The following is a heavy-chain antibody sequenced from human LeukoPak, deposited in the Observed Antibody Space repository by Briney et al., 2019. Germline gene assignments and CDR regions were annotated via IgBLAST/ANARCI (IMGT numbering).Heavy chain of an antibody. D-gene: IGHD4-11*01. CDR3: VRDSSILSGDYYYYMDV. J-gene: IGHJ6*03. V-gene: IGHV1-18*01. Sequence: GASVKVSCKASGYTFTSYGISWVRQAPGQGLEWTGWISAYNGNTNYAQKLQGRVTMTTDTSTSTAYMELRSLRSDDTAVYYCVRDSSILSGDYYYYMDVWAKGTTVTVSS. CDR1: GYTFTSYG. CDR2: ISAYNGNT.